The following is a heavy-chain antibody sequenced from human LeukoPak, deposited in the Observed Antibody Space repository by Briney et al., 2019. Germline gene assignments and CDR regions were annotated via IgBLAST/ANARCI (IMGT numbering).Heavy chain of an antibody. V-gene: IGHV3-23*01. CDR3: AKDRGY. CDR1: GLTFSSFP. Sequence: GGSLRLSCAPSGLTFSSFPMTWVRQAPGKGLEWVSAISGSGGTTYYADSVKGRFTISRDNSKNTLYLQMNSLTAEDTAVYYCAKDRGYWGQGTLVTVSS. CDR2: ISGSGGTT. J-gene: IGHJ4*02.